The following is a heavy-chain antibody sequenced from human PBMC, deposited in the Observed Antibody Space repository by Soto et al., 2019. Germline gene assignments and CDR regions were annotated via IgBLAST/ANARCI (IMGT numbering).Heavy chain of an antibody. Sequence: GESLKISCKGSGYSFTSYWIGWVSQMPGKGLEWMGIIYPGDSDTRYSPSFQGQVTISADKSISTAYLQWSSLKASDTAMYYCARNLDYDILTGLYGMDVWGQGTTVTVSS. J-gene: IGHJ6*02. D-gene: IGHD3-9*01. CDR3: ARNLDYDILTGLYGMDV. V-gene: IGHV5-51*01. CDR1: GYSFTSYW. CDR2: IYPGDSDT.